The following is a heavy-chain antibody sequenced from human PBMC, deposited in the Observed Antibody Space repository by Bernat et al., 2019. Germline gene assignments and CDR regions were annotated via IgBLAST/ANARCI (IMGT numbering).Heavy chain of an antibody. CDR2: ISSSSSYI. J-gene: IGHJ4*02. CDR3: ARATLGGFDY. CDR1: GFTFSSYS. D-gene: IGHD3-10*01. V-gene: IGHV3-21*01. Sequence: EVQLVESGGGLVKPGGSLRLSCAASGFTFSSYSMNWVRQVPGKGLEWVSSISSSSSYIYYADSVKGRFTSSRDNAKNSLYLQMNSLRAEDTAVYYCARATLGGFDYWGQGTLVTVSS.